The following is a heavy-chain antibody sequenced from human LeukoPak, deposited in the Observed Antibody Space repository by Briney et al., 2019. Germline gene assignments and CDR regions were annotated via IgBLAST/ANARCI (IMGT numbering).Heavy chain of an antibody. Sequence: GRSLRLSCAASGFTFSSYGMHWVRQAPGKGLEWVAVIWYGGSIKYYADSVKGRFTISRDNSKNTLYLQMNSLRAEDTAVYYCAKDVMGYLDYWGQGTLVTVSS. CDR2: IWYGGSIK. J-gene: IGHJ4*02. CDR3: AKDVMGYLDY. D-gene: IGHD2-15*01. V-gene: IGHV3-30*18. CDR1: GFTFSSYG.